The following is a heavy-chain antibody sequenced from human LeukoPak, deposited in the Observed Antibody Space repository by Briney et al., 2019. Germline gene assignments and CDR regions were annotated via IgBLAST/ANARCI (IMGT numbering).Heavy chain of an antibody. D-gene: IGHD1-1*01. CDR3: ARGVATNY. CDR1: GYTFTNYD. Sequence: GASVKVPCKTSGYTFTNYDINWVRQATGQGLEWMGWMNPNSGSTDYAQKFQGRVTMTRDTSISTAYMELSSLRSEDTALYYCARGVATNYWGQGTLVTVSS. CDR2: MNPNSGST. V-gene: IGHV1-8*01. J-gene: IGHJ4*02.